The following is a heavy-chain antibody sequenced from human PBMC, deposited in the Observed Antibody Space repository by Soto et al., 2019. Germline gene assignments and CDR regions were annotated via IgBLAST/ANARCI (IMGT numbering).Heavy chain of an antibody. CDR3: ARDYRGYCSSTSCYVWFDP. J-gene: IGHJ5*02. CDR1: GYTFTGYY. V-gene: IGHV1-2*02. CDR2: INPNSGGT. D-gene: IGHD2-2*01. Sequence: ASVKVSCKASGYTFTGYYMHWVRQAPVQGLEWMGWINPNSGGTNYAQKFQGRVTMTRDTSISTAYMELSRLRSDDTAVYYCARDYRGYCSSTSCYVWFDPWGQGTLVTV.